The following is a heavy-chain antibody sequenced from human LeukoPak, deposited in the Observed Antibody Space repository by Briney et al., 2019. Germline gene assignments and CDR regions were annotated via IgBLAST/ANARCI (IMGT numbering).Heavy chain of an antibody. D-gene: IGHD3-22*01. CDR3: VRDYYYESGGYYSFDY. V-gene: IGHV3-30*04. Sequence: GRSLRLSCATSGFTFSSYAMHWVRQAPGKGLEWVAVISYDGSNTYYADSVKGRFTVSRDNSNNTLSLQVNTLRPEDTAIYYCVRDYYYESGGYYSFDYWGQGTLVTVSS. CDR2: ISYDGSNT. J-gene: IGHJ4*02. CDR1: GFTFSSYA.